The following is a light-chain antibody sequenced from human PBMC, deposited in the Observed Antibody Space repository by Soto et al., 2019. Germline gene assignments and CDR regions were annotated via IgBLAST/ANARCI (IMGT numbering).Light chain of an antibody. CDR3: QSYDSSLSGYV. Sequence: QSVLKQPPSGSGAPGQRVNISCTGSSSNIGAGYDVHWYQQLPGTGPKLLIYANNNRPSGVPDRFSGSKSGTSASLAITGLRAEDEADYYCQSYDSSLSGYVFGTGTKVTVL. J-gene: IGLJ1*01. V-gene: IGLV1-40*01. CDR1: SSNIGAGYD. CDR2: ANN.